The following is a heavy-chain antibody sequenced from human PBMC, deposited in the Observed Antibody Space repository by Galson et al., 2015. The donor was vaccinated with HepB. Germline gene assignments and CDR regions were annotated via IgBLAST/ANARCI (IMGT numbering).Heavy chain of an antibody. J-gene: IGHJ4*02. V-gene: IGHV5-51*03. D-gene: IGHD3-16*01. CDR2: IYPGVSDT. Sequence: QSGAEVKKPRESLKISCKDSGYSFTSYWIGWVRQMPGKGLEWMGIIYPGVSDTRYSPSFQGQVTISADKSISTAYLQWSSLKASDTAMYYCARRMSAARGAFIFDYWGQGTLVTVSS. CDR3: ARRMSAARGAFIFDY. CDR1: GYSFTSYW.